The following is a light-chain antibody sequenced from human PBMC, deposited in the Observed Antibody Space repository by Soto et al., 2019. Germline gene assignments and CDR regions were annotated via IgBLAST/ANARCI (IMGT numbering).Light chain of an antibody. CDR1: SSDVGSYNL. Sequence: QSALTQPASVSGSPGQSITISCTGTSSDVGSYNLVSWYQQHPGKAPKLMIYEGSKRPSGVSNRFSGSKSGNTASLTISGLQAEDEADYYCCSYAGRSPPNYGFGTGTKLT. V-gene: IGLV2-23*01. CDR2: EGS. J-gene: IGLJ1*01. CDR3: CSYAGRSPPNYG.